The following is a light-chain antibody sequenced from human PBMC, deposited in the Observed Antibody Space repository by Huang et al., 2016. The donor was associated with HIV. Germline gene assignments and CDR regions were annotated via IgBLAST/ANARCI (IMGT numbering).Light chain of an antibody. J-gene: IGKJ3*01. Sequence: DILMTQSPDFLAVFLGERATISCKSSNSLLNSPNRKNSLAWYQQNPGQPPKLLIYCASVRESGVPDRFSGSGSGTDFTLTITSLQAEDVAVYFCQQYFCSPMTFGAGTKVDI. CDR3: QQYFCSPMT. CDR1: NSLLNSPNRKNS. CDR2: CAS. V-gene: IGKV4-1*01.